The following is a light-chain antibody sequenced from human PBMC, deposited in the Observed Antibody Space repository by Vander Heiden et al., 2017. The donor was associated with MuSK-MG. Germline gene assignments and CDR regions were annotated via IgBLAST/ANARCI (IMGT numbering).Light chain of an antibody. CDR1: QSISSW. CDR3: QQYNIWT. V-gene: IGKV1-5*03. J-gene: IGKJ1*01. CDR2: KAS. Sequence: DIQMTQSPSTLSASVGDRVTITCRASQSISSWLAWYQQKPGKAPKLLVYKASSLESGVQSRFSGSGSGTEFTLTISSRQTDDFATYFFQQYNIWTFGQGTKVEIK.